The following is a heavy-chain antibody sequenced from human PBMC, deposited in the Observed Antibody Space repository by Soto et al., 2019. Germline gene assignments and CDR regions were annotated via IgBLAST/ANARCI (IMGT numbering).Heavy chain of an antibody. CDR3: ASFSSGWYGGHWFDP. Sequence: SETLSLTCTVSGGSISSYYWSWIRQPPGKGLEWIGYIYYSGSTNYNPSLKSRVTISVDTSKNQFSLKLSSVTAADTAVYYCASFSSGWYGGHWFDPWGQGTLVTSPQ. CDR1: GGSISSYY. CDR2: IYYSGST. D-gene: IGHD6-19*01. J-gene: IGHJ5*02. V-gene: IGHV4-59*08.